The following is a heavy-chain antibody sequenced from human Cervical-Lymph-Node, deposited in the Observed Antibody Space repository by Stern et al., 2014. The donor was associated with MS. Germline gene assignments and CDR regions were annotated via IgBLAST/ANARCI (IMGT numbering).Heavy chain of an antibody. V-gene: IGHV3-21*01. J-gene: IGHJ4*02. Sequence: EVQLVESGGGLVKPGGSLRLSCAASGFTFSSYSMNWVRQAPGKGLECVSSISSSSSYIYYADSVKGRFTISRDNAKNSLYLQMNSLRAEDTAVYYCAREPLDYGDYDGYWGQGTLVTVSS. CDR1: GFTFSSYS. CDR2: ISSSSSYI. CDR3: AREPLDYGDYDGY. D-gene: IGHD4-17*01.